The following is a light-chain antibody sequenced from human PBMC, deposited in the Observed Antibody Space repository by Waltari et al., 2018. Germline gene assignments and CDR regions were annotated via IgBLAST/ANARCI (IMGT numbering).Light chain of an antibody. J-gene: IGKJ1*01. V-gene: IGKV3-20*01. CDR2: SSS. CDR3: QQYGTSPWT. Sequence: IVLTQSPATLSLSPGQRATLSCRASQSVYTTYLAWYQQKPGQAPRLLIYSSSNRATDIPDRFSGSGSGTDFTLTISRLEPGDFAVYYCQQYGTSPWTFGQGTKVEIK. CDR1: QSVYTTY.